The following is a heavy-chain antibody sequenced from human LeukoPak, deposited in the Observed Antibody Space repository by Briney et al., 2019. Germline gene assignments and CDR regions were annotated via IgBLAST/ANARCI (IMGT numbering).Heavy chain of an antibody. CDR3: ARRQYRSSPFDP. J-gene: IGHJ5*02. CDR2: VYNTGST. Sequence: PSETLSLTCSVSGGSMSSENEYWGWLRQTPGKGLEWIGSVYNTGSTNYNPSLKRRFSISIDTSKNQFSLKVTSVTAADTAVYYCARRQYRSSPFDPWGQGTLVTVSS. V-gene: IGHV4-39*01. CDR1: GGSMSSENEY. D-gene: IGHD6-13*01.